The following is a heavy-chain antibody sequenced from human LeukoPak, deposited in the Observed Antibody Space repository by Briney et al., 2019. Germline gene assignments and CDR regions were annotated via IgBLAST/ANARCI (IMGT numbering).Heavy chain of an antibody. CDR3: AKDHFYYYDSSGYYPDY. V-gene: IGHV3-30*18. CDR1: GFTFSSYG. D-gene: IGHD3-22*01. J-gene: IGHJ4*02. Sequence: PGGSLRLSCAASGFTFSSYGMHWVRQAPGKGLEWVAVISYDGSNKYYADSVKGRLTISRDNSKNTLYLQMNSLRAEDTAVYYCAKDHFYYYDSSGYYPDYWGQGTLVTVSS. CDR2: ISYDGSNK.